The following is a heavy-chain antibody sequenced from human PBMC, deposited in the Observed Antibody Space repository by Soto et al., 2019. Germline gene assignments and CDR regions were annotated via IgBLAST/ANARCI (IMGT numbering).Heavy chain of an antibody. D-gene: IGHD6-6*01. V-gene: IGHV1-18*01. J-gene: IGHJ6*02. CDR1: GYTXTSYG. CDR3: ATPTQLWGMDV. CDR2: ISAYNGNT. Sequence: SXKVSFKASGYTXTSYGIGLVRQAPGQGLEWMGWISAYNGNTNYAQKLQGRVTMTTDKSTSTAYMELRSLRSDDTAVYYCATPTQLWGMDVWGQGTTGTVSS.